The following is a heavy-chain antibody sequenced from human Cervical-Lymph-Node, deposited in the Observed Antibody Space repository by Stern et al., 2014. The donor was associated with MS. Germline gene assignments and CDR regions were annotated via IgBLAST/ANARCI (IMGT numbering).Heavy chain of an antibody. Sequence: VQLVESGPEVRMPGASVKVSCKASGYDFTDSYIHWMRQAPGQRPEWIGWIDPKSGVPTYVTKFQGRVTLTTDTSIDTAFLDLRNLESDDTALYFCARDFQQYYAVDVWGQGTMVTVSS. D-gene: IGHD2/OR15-2a*01. J-gene: IGHJ3*01. V-gene: IGHV1-2*02. CDR3: ARDFQQYYAVDV. CDR2: IDPKSGVP. CDR1: GYDFTDSY.